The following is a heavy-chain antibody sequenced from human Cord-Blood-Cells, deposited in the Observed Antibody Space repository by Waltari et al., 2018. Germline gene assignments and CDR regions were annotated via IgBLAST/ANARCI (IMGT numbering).Heavy chain of an antibody. CDR2: IYHSWST. Sequence: QVLLQESGPGLVQPSGTLSLTCAVAGGSISSSNWWIGEIYHSWSTNYNPSLKSRCTISVDKSKNQFSLKLSSVTAAGTAVYYCARALRWNENWFDPWGQGTLVTVSS. CDR1: GGSISSSNW. J-gene: IGHJ5*02. CDR3: ARALRWNENWFDP. D-gene: IGHD1-1*01. V-gene: IGHV4-4*02.